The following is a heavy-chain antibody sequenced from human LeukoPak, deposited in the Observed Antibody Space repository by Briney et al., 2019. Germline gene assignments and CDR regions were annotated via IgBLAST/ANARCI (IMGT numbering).Heavy chain of an antibody. V-gene: IGHV1-18*01. CDR2: ISAYNGNT. CDR3: ARDILLWFGELENAFDI. CDR1: GYTFTSYG. Sequence: GASVKVSCKASGYTFTSYGISWVRQAPGQGLEWMGWISAYNGNTNYAQKLQGRVTMTTDTSTSTAYMELRSLRSDDTAVYYCARDILLWFGELENAFDIWGQGTMVTVSS. D-gene: IGHD3-10*01. J-gene: IGHJ3*02.